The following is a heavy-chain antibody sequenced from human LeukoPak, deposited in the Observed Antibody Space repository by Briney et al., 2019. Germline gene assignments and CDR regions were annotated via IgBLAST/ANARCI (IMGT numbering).Heavy chain of an antibody. CDR2: IYSSGNT. CDR3: ARERWDSSGLDY. CDR1: GASISSSNYY. Sequence: SETLSLTCAVSGASISSSNYYWGWVRQSPGKGLEWIGNIYSSGNTYYNASLKSRVTMYIDTSKNQFSLKLSSVTAADTAMYYCARERWDSSGLDYWGQGTLVTVSS. D-gene: IGHD3-22*01. V-gene: IGHV4-39*02. J-gene: IGHJ4*02.